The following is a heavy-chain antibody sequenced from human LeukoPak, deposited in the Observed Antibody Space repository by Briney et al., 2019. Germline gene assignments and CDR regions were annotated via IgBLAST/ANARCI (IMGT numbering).Heavy chain of an antibody. D-gene: IGHD3-3*01. Sequence: GGSLRLSCAASGFTFSSYSMNWVRQAPGKGLEWVSAISGSGGSTYYADSVKGRFTISRDNSKNTLYLQMNSLRAEDTAVYYCAKDYLVLRFLEWLSNYFDYWGQGTLVTVSS. V-gene: IGHV3-23*01. CDR3: AKDYLVLRFLEWLSNYFDY. J-gene: IGHJ4*02. CDR2: ISGSGGST. CDR1: GFTFSSYS.